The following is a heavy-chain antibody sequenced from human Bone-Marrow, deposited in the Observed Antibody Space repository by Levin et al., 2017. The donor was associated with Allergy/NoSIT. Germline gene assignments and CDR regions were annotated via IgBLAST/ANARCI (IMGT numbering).Heavy chain of an antibody. J-gene: IGHJ5*02. CDR2: INSDASST. CDR3: ARQADNWFDP. V-gene: IGHV3-74*01. D-gene: IGHD6-19*01. CDR1: GFTFSIYW. Sequence: GGSLRLSCAASGFTFSIYWMHWVRQTPGKGLVWVSRINSDASSTSYADSVKGRFTISRDNAKNTLYLQMNSLRAEDTAVYYCARQADNWFDPWGQGTLVTVSS.